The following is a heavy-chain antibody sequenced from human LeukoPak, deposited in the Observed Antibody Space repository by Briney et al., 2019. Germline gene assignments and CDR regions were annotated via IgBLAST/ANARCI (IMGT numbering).Heavy chain of an antibody. CDR2: INHSGST. Sequence: SETLSLTCAVYGGSLSGYYWSWIRQPPGKGLEWIGEINHSGSTNYNPSLKSRVTISVDTSKNQFSLKLSSVTAADTAVYYCARGYSYGYSWFDPWGQGTLVTVSS. J-gene: IGHJ5*02. CDR1: GGSLSGYY. D-gene: IGHD5-18*01. V-gene: IGHV4-34*01. CDR3: ARGYSYGYSWFDP.